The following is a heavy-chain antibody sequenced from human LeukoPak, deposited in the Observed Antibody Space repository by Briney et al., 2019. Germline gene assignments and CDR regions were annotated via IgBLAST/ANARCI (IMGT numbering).Heavy chain of an antibody. CDR3: ASSPNSGYYNWFDP. Sequence: SETLSLTCTVSGGSISSSSYYWGWIRQPPGKGLEWIGSIYYSGSTYYNPSLKSRVTISVDTSKNQFSLKLSSVTAADTAVYYCASSPNSGYYNWFDPWGQGTLVTVSS. V-gene: IGHV4-39*07. CDR1: GGSISSSSYY. J-gene: IGHJ5*02. CDR2: IYYSGST. D-gene: IGHD5-12*01.